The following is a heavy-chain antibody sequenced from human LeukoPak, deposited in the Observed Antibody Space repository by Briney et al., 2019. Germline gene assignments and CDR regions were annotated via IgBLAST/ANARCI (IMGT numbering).Heavy chain of an antibody. V-gene: IGHV3-33*01. Sequence: GGSLRLSCAASGFIFSSYGMHWVRQAPGKGLEWVAVIWYDGSNKYYADSVKGRFTISRDNPKNTLYLQMNSLRAEDTAVYYCARLGSGWGIDYWGQGTLVTVSS. J-gene: IGHJ4*02. CDR3: ARLGSGWGIDY. CDR1: GFIFSSYG. D-gene: IGHD6-19*01. CDR2: IWYDGSNK.